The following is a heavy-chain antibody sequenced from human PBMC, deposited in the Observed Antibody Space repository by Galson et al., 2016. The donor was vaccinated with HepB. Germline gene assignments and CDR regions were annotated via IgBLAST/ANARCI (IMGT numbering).Heavy chain of an antibody. CDR2: ISSSSSTI. CDR3: ARLRFSSSWYKDY. J-gene: IGHJ4*02. CDR1: GFTFSSYS. Sequence: SLRLSCAASGFTFSSYSMSWVRQAPGRGLEWVSYISSSSSTIYYADSVKGRFPISRDNAKNSLFLQLNSLRAEDTAVYYCARLRFSSSWYKDYWGREPWSPSPQ. V-gene: IGHV3-48*04. D-gene: IGHD6-13*01.